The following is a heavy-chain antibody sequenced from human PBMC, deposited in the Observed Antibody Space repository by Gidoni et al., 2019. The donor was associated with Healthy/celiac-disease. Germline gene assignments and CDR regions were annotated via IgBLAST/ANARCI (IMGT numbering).Heavy chain of an antibody. CDR1: GFSLSLNGMG. V-gene: IGHV2-5*01. CDR3: AHRGYSEA. Sequence: QITLKESGPTLVKPTQTLTLTCTFSGFSLSLNGMGVGWIRQPPGKALEWLALIYWNDDKRYSPSLKSRLTITKDTSKNLVVLTMTNMEPVDTATYFCAHRGYSEAWGQGTLVTVSS. D-gene: IGHD3-22*01. CDR2: IYWNDDK. J-gene: IGHJ5*02.